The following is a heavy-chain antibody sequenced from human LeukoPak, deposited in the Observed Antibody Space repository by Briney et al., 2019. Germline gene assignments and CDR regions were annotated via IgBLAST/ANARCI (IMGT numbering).Heavy chain of an antibody. CDR3: AKDRPRLLWFGELLSNWFDP. V-gene: IGHV3-53*01. Sequence: GGSLRLSRAASGFTVSSNYMSWVRQAPGKGLEWASVIYSGGSTYYADSVKGRFTISRDNSKNTLYLHMNSLRAEDTAVYYCAKDRPRLLWFGELLSNWFDPWGQGTLVTVSS. J-gene: IGHJ5*02. CDR1: GFTVSSNY. D-gene: IGHD3-10*01. CDR2: IYSGGST.